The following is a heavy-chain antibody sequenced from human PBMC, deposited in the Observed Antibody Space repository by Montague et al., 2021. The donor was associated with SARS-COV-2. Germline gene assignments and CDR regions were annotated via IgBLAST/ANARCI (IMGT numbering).Heavy chain of an antibody. CDR2: VLHNKST. V-gene: IGHV4-59*02. D-gene: IGHD3-16*01. CDR3: VREQDYDGLNGPPDF. CDR1: GVSVTDYY. J-gene: IGHJ4*02. Sequence: SETLSLTCTVSGVSVTDYYWSWIRQPPGKGLEWVGDVLHNKSTNINPSLKSRVAISMDTSKNQFSLRLSSVTAADTAFYYCVREQDYDGLNGPPDFWGQGTLVTVSS.